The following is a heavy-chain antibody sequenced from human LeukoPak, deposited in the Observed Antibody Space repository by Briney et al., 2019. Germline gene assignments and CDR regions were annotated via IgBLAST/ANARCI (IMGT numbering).Heavy chain of an antibody. CDR3: ARVRRYYDSSGYYRWFDP. V-gene: IGHV1-18*01. J-gene: IGHJ5*02. Sequence: GASVKVSCTASGYTFTSYGISWVRQAPGQGLEWMGWISAYSGNTNYAQKFQGRVTMTRNTSISTAYMELSSLRSEDTAVYYCARVRRYYDSSGYYRWFDPWGQGTLVTVSS. D-gene: IGHD3-22*01. CDR2: ISAYSGNT. CDR1: GYTFTSYG.